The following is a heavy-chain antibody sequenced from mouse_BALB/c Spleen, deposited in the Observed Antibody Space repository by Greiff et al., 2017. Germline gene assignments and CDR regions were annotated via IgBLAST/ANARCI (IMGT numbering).Heavy chain of an antibody. D-gene: IGHD1-1*01. CDR3: ARDGYYYGSSLDY. J-gene: IGHJ2*01. Sequence: VKLMESGPGLVQPSQSLSITCTVSGFSLTSYGVHWVRQSPGKGLEWLGVIWSGGSTDYNAAFISRLSISKDNSKSQVFFKMNSLQANDTAIYYCARDGYYYGSSLDYWGQGTTLTVSS. CDR2: IWSGGST. CDR1: GFSLTSYG. V-gene: IGHV2-2*02.